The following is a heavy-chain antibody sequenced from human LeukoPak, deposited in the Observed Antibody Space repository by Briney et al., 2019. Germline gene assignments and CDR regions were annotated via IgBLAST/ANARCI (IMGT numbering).Heavy chain of an antibody. CDR3: ARDLLLWFGEVYNYGMDV. CDR1: GFTFSSYE. Sequence: SGGSRRLSCAASGFTFSSYEMNGVRQAPGKGLEGVSYISSSGSTIYYADSVKGRFTISRDNAKNSLYLQMISVRAEDTAVYYCARDLLLWFGEVYNYGMDVWGKGTRVTVSS. J-gene: IGHJ6*04. V-gene: IGHV3-48*03. CDR2: ISSSGSTI. D-gene: IGHD3-10*01.